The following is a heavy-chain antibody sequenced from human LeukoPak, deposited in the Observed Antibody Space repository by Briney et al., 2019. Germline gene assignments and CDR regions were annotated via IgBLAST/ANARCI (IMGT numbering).Heavy chain of an antibody. V-gene: IGHV1-18*01. CDR3: ARNPLWGATVRYYLDY. Sequence: AAVKVSCKASGYMFSTYGISWVRQAPGQGLKWMGWISAYNGDTKFAQNLQGRVTMTTDTSTSTVYMELRSLTSDDTAVYYCARNPLWGATVRYYLDYWGQGTLVTVSS. D-gene: IGHD3-16*01. J-gene: IGHJ4*02. CDR1: GYMFSTYG. CDR2: ISAYNGDT.